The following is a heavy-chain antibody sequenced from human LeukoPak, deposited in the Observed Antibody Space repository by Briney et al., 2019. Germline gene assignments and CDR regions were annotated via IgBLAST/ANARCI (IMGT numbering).Heavy chain of an antibody. CDR2: IGSTSSTI. D-gene: IGHD7-27*01. V-gene: IGHV3-48*01. Sequence: GGSLRLSCAASGFSFSNYNMNWVRQAPGKGLEWVSYIGSTSSTIHYADSVKGRFTISRANAKSSLYLQMNSLRAEDTAVYYCARESPWGFDAFDVWGQGTVVTVSS. CDR3: ARESPWGFDAFDV. J-gene: IGHJ3*01. CDR1: GFSFSNYN.